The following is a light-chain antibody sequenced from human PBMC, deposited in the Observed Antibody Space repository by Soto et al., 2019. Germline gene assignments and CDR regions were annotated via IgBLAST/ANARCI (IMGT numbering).Light chain of an antibody. CDR2: EVN. CDR3: SSYTTSSTWV. V-gene: IGLV2-14*01. Sequence: QSALTQPASVSGSPGQSITISCIGTSSDVGGYNYVSWYQQHPGKAPKLLIYEVNNRPSGVSNRFSGSKSGNTASLTISGLQDDDEADYYWSSYTTSSTWVFGGGTKLTVL. CDR1: SSDVGGYNY. J-gene: IGLJ3*02.